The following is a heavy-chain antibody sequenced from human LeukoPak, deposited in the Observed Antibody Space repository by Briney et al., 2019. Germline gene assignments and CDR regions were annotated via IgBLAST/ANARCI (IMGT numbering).Heavy chain of an antibody. CDR3: ARDLVRRGYCSGGSCYEFGY. Sequence: ASVKVSCKASGYTFTSYGISWVRQAPGQGLEWMGWISAYNGNTNYAQKLQGRVTMTTDTSTSTAYMELRSLRSDDTAVYYCARDLVRRGYCSGGSCYEFGYWGQGTLVTVSS. CDR2: ISAYNGNT. CDR1: GYTFTSYG. D-gene: IGHD2-15*01. V-gene: IGHV1-18*01. J-gene: IGHJ4*02.